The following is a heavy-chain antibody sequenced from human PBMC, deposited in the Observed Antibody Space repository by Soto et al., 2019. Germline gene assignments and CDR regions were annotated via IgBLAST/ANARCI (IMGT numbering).Heavy chain of an antibody. D-gene: IGHD3-10*01. V-gene: IGHV3-23*01. Sequence: PGGSLRLSCAASGFTFNKYAMNWVRQAPGKGLELVSIITGSGGDTLYADSVKGRFTISRDNSKNTLYLEMNSLRAEDTATYDCTKASGENYPGSRSYDVRGQGDPVPVSS. CDR2: ITGSGGDT. CDR1: GFTFNKYA. CDR3: TKASGENYPGSRSYDV. J-gene: IGHJ4*02.